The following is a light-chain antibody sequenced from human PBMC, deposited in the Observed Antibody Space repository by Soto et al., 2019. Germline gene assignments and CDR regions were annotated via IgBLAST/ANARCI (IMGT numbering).Light chain of an antibody. CDR1: QSISSW. CDR2: DAS. J-gene: IGKJ2*01. V-gene: IGKV1-5*01. Sequence: DIPMTQSPSTLSASVGDRVTITCRPSQSISSWLAWYQHKPGKAPKVLIYDASSLESGVPSRFSGSGSGTEFTLTISSLQPDDFATYYCQQYNSFSPYTFGQGTKLEIK. CDR3: QQYNSFSPYT.